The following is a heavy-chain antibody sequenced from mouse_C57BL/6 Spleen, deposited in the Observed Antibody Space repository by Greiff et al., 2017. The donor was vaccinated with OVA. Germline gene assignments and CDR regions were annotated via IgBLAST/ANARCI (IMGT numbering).Heavy chain of an antibody. V-gene: IGHV1-52*01. Sequence: VQLQQPGAELVRPGSSVKLSCKASGYTFTSYWMHWVKQRPIQGLEWIGNIDPSDSETHYNQKFKDKATLTVDKSSSTAYMQLSSLTSEDSAVYNYAVYYGGGLAYWGQGTLVTVSA. CDR3: AVYYGGGLAY. J-gene: IGHJ3*01. D-gene: IGHD1-1*02. CDR2: IDPSDSET. CDR1: GYTFTSYW.